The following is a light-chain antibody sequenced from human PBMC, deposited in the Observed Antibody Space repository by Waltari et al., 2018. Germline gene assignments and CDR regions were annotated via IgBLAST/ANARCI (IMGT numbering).Light chain of an antibody. V-gene: IGKV3-20*01. Sequence: EIVLTQSPGTLSLSPGERATLPCRASQGVSTSDLGWYQQKPGQAPRLVIYGASRRATGIPDRFSGGGSGTDFTLTISRLEPEDFAVYYCQQYGTSPLTFGGGTKVEIK. CDR3: QQYGTSPLT. J-gene: IGKJ4*01. CDR2: GAS. CDR1: QGVSTSD.